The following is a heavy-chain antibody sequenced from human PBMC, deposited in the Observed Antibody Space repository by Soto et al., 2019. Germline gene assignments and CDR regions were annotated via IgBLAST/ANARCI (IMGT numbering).Heavy chain of an antibody. CDR3: ARDKAVVTAYDH. CDR2: ISSSSSYI. V-gene: IGHV3-21*01. D-gene: IGHD2-21*02. Sequence: GGSLRLSCAASGFTFSSYSMNWVRQAPGKGLEWVSSISSSSSYIYYADSVKGRFTISRDNAKNSLYLQMNSLRAEDTAVYYCARDKAVVTAYDHWGQGTLVTVSS. CDR1: GFTFSSYS. J-gene: IGHJ5*02.